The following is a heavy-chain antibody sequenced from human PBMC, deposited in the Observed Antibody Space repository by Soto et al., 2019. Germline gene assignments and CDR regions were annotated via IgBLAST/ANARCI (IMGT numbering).Heavy chain of an antibody. J-gene: IGHJ5*02. CDR2: IIPIFGTA. CDR1: GGTFSSYA. CDR3: ASGSSGWYVWFGP. D-gene: IGHD6-19*01. Sequence: SVKVSCKASGGTFSSYAISWVRQAPGQGLEWMGGIIPIFGTANYAQKFQGRVTITADESTSTAYMELSSLRSEDTAVYYCASGSSGWYVWFGPWGQGTLVTVSS. V-gene: IGHV1-69*13.